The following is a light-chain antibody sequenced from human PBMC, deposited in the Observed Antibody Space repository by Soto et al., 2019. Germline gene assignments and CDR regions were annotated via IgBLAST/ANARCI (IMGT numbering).Light chain of an antibody. J-gene: IGKJ5*01. CDR2: GAS. V-gene: IGKV1-6*01. Sequence: AIEMTQSPSSLSGSVGGRVTITCRASQGISNELGWYQQKPGKAPKLLIYGASNLQSGVPSRFSGSGSGTDSTLTISSLQTEDSATYYCLQDSSYPITFGQGTRLEIK. CDR1: QGISNE. CDR3: LQDSSYPIT.